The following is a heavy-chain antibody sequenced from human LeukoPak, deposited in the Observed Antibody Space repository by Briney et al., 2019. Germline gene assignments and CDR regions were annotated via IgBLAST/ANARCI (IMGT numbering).Heavy chain of an antibody. CDR3: ARDGLGYCSSTSCYGFDY. V-gene: IGHV1-2*02. D-gene: IGHD2-2*01. CDR2: IDPNSGDT. Sequence: GASVKASCKTSGYTFSGYYLHWVRQAPGQGLEWMGWIDPNSGDTHHAQKFQGRVNMTRDMSISTAYMELNSLKYNDTAVYYCARDGLGYCSSTSCYGFDYWGQGTLVTVSS. J-gene: IGHJ4*02. CDR1: GYTFSGYY.